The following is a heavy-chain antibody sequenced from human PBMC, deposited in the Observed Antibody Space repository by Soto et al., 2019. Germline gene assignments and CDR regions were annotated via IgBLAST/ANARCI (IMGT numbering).Heavy chain of an antibody. CDR2: INPSGGST. V-gene: IGHV1-46*01. CDR3: ARVRHDSSGYYLAYFDY. J-gene: IGHJ4*02. Sequence: QVQLVQSGAEVKKPGASVKVSCKASGYTFTSYYMHWVRQAPGQGLEWMGIINPSGGSTSYAQKFKGRVTMTRDTSTSTVYMELSSLRSEDTAVYYCARVRHDSSGYYLAYFDYWGQGTLVTVSS. CDR1: GYTFTSYY. D-gene: IGHD3-22*01.